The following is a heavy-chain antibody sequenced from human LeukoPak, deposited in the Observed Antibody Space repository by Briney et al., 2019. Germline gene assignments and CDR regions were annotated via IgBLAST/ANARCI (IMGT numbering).Heavy chain of an antibody. CDR1: GFTFSSYS. J-gene: IGHJ3*02. CDR2: ISSSSSYI. D-gene: IGHD3-9*01. Sequence: GGSLRLSCAASGFTFSSYSMNWVRQAPGKGLEWVSSISSSSSYIYYADSVKGRFTISRDNAKNSLYLQMHSLRAEDTAVYYCARARVRYFDWLPQKGDAFDIWGQGTMVTVSS. V-gene: IGHV3-21*01. CDR3: ARARVRYFDWLPQKGDAFDI.